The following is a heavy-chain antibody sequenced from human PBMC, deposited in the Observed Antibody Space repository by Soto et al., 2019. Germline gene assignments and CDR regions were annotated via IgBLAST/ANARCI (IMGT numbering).Heavy chain of an antibody. CDR2: IWYDGSNK. CDR3: AREVNPYYYGMDV. J-gene: IGHJ6*02. Sequence: HPGGSLRLSCAASGFTFSSYGMHWVRQAPGKGLEWVAVIWYDGSNKYYADSVKGRFTISRDNSKNTLYLQMNSLRAEDTAVYYCAREVNPYYYGMDVWGQGTTVTVSS. CDR1: GFTFSSYG. V-gene: IGHV3-33*01.